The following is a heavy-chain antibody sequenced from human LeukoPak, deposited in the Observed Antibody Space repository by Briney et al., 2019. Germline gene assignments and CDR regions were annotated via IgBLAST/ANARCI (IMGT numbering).Heavy chain of an antibody. CDR1: GSTVSSNY. V-gene: IGHV3-53*01. CDR3: ARGYSSSWYYFDY. D-gene: IGHD6-13*01. CDR2: IYSGGST. Sequence: PGGSLRLSCAASGSTVSSNYMSWVRQAPGKGLEWVSVIYSGGSTYYADSVKGRFTISRDNSKNTLYLQMNSLRAEDTAVYYCARGYSSSWYYFDYWGQGTLVTVSS. J-gene: IGHJ4*02.